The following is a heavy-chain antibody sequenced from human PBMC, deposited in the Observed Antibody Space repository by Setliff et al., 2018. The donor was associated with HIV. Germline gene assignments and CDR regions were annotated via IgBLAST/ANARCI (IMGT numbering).Heavy chain of an antibody. CDR1: GFTFSDHY. CDR3: AGGWSSSWYASGGYFQH. V-gene: IGHV3-11*01. D-gene: IGHD6-13*01. J-gene: IGHJ1*01. CDR2: ISGTATTI. Sequence: GGSLRLSCAASGFTFSDHYMSWIRQAPGKGLEWVSSISGTATTIYSADSVKGRFTISRDNAKNSLFLQMNSLRAEDTAVYYCAGGWSSSWYASGGYFQHWGQGTLVTVSS.